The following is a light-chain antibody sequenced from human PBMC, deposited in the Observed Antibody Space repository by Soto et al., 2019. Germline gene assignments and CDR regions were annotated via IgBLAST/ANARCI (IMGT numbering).Light chain of an antibody. J-gene: IGKJ1*01. Sequence: EIVLTQSPGTLSLSPGERATLSCRASQSVSSNLAWYQQKPGQAPRLLIYAAYSRATGIPDRFSGSGSGTDFTLTISRLEPEDFAVFYCQQYHNSPPTFGQGTKV. CDR2: AAY. V-gene: IGKV3-20*01. CDR3: QQYHNSPPT. CDR1: QSVSSN.